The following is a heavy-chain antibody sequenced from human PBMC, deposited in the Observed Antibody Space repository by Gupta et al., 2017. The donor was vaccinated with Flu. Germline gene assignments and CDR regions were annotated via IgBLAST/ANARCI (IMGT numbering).Heavy chain of an antibody. J-gene: IGHJ4*02. CDR1: GFTFSDYG. Sequence: QAQLVQSGGGVVQPGTSLRLSCSASGFTFSDYGMYWVRQAPGKGLDGMAVMSDYGSNQWYADSVRGRFTISRDNSKNTLFLQMNSLRADDTAVYYCAKGGRHNWNYDGDYWGQGTLVTVSS. V-gene: IGHV3-30*18. CDR3: AKGGRHNWNYDGDY. D-gene: IGHD1-7*01. CDR2: MSDYGSNQ.